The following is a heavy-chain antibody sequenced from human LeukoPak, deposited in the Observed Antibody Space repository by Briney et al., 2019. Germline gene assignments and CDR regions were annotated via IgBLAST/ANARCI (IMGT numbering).Heavy chain of an antibody. V-gene: IGHV4-59*01. Sequence: PSETLSLTCTVSGGSISSDHWNWIRQPPGKGLEWIGCNYYSGSTYYNPSLKSRVTISVDMSKSQFSLRLTSVTAADTAVYYCARKNDFDIWGQGTLVTVSS. D-gene: IGHD2/OR15-2a*01. CDR3: ARKNDFDI. CDR2: NYYSGST. J-gene: IGHJ3*02. CDR1: GGSISSDH.